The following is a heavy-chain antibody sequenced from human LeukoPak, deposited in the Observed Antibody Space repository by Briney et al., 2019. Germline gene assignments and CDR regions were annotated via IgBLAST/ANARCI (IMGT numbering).Heavy chain of an antibody. V-gene: IGHV3-53*01. D-gene: IGHD6-13*01. CDR1: GFTVSDNY. J-gene: IGHJ5*02. CDR2: MYSRGDT. CDR3: ARDAPQVPAAGVLAS. Sequence: GGSLRLSCAASGFTVSDNYMSWVRQAPGKGLEWVSVMYSRGDTYYANSVKGRFTFSRDISKDTLHLQMNGLRTEDTAMYYCARDAPQVPAAGVLASWGQGTLVIVSS.